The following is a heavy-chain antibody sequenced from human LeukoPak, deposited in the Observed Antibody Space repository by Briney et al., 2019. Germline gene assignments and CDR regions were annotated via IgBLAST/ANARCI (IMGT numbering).Heavy chain of an antibody. CDR3: ARMPPRTPSRPYWYFDL. J-gene: IGHJ2*01. CDR2: IFAGDSDT. V-gene: IGHV5-51*01. CDR1: GYPFSDYW. D-gene: IGHD1-1*01. Sequence: GESLKISCKGSGYPFSDYWIAWVRRMPGKGLEWMGFIFAGDSDTRYSASFVGQVTISVDKSANTAYLQWSSLKASDTAMYYCARMPPRTPSRPYWYFDLWGRGTQVIVSS.